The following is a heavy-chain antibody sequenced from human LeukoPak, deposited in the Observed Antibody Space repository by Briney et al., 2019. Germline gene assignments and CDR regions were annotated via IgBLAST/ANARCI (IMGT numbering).Heavy chain of an antibody. Sequence: GGSLRLSCAASGFTFSSYSMNWVRQAPGKGLEWVAFIRYDGSNKYYADSVKGRFTISRDNSKNTLYLQMNSLRAEDTAVYYCATEVDIVVVRGDYWGQGTLVTVSS. J-gene: IGHJ4*02. CDR1: GFTFSSYS. D-gene: IGHD2-2*01. CDR2: IRYDGSNK. V-gene: IGHV3-30*02. CDR3: ATEVDIVVVRGDY.